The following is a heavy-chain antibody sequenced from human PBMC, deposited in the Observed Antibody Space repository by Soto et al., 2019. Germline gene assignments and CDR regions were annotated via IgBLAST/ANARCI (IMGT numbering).Heavy chain of an antibody. J-gene: IGHJ4*02. CDR2: VYPGDSDT. D-gene: IGHD5-12*01. Sequence: PGESLKICCKGSGYIFTGDWIGCVRQIPGEGLGWMGIVYPGDSDTRYSTSFQGQVTISADKSISTAFLQWRSLQDSDTAIYYCAKPNGDNAYDYADYWRQGNMVTVSS. CDR3: AKPNGDNAYDYADY. V-gene: IGHV5-51*01. CDR1: GYIFTGDW.